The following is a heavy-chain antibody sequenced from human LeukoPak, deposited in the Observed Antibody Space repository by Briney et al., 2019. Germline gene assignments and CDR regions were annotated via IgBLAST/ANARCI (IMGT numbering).Heavy chain of an antibody. V-gene: IGHV1-2*02. Sequence: GASVKVSCKASGYTFTSYDINWVRQAPGQGLEWMGWINPNSGVTYFAQKFQGRVTMTRDTSISTAYMELSRLRSDDTAVYYCARSFTVTTPSFDYWGQGTLVTVSS. J-gene: IGHJ4*02. D-gene: IGHD4-17*01. CDR2: INPNSGVT. CDR1: GYTFTSYD. CDR3: ARSFTVTTPSFDY.